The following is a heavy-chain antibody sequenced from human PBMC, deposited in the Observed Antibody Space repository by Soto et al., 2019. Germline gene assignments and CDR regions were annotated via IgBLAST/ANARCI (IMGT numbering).Heavy chain of an antibody. CDR2: MYYSGGS. J-gene: IGHJ6*02. D-gene: IGHD2-15*01. CDR3: AIGGYCNGSACRGAFYYFQYGMDV. CDR1: GGSISYYY. V-gene: IGHV4-59*01. Sequence: SETLSLTCTVSGGSISYYYWSWIRQPPGKGLEWIGYMYYSGGSNYNPSLNSRVTISVDTSKNKFTLKLTSVTAADTAVYHCAIGGYCNGSACRGAFYYFQYGMDVWGQGTTVTVS.